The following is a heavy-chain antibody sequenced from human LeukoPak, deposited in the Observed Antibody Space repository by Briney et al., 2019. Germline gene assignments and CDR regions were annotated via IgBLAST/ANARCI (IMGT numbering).Heavy chain of an antibody. Sequence: GGSLRLSCAASGFTFSSYAMSWIRQAPGKGLEWVSAISGSGGSTYYADSVKGRFTISRENSKSTLYVQMNSLRAEDTAVYYCACLRGPSDYWGQGTLVTVSS. V-gene: IGHV3-23*01. J-gene: IGHJ4*02. CDR1: GFTFSSYA. D-gene: IGHD5-12*01. CDR2: ISGSGGST. CDR3: ACLRGPSDY.